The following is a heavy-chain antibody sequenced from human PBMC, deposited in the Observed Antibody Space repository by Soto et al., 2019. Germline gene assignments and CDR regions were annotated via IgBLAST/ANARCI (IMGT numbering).Heavy chain of an antibody. Sequence: GGSLRLSCAASGFTFSNYAMSWVRQAPGKGLGWVSSISGSSDNTYYAESVKGRFTISRDNSKNTLYLQMNSLRAEDTAVYFCARIRGTPGAYWGQGTLVTVSS. V-gene: IGHV3-23*01. J-gene: IGHJ4*02. D-gene: IGHD1-26*01. CDR2: ISGSSDNT. CDR3: ARIRGTPGAY. CDR1: GFTFSNYA.